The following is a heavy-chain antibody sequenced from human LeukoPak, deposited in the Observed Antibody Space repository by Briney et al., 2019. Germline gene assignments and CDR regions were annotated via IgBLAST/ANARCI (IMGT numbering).Heavy chain of an antibody. Sequence: GGSLRLSCAASGFTVSSNYMSWVRQAPGKGLEWVSAIYSGGSTYYADSVKGRFTISRDNSKTTLYLQMNSLRAEDTAVYYCARDGRRAAAAIFDYWGQGTLVTVSS. J-gene: IGHJ4*02. V-gene: IGHV3-66*01. CDR3: ARDGRRAAAAIFDY. CDR2: IYSGGST. D-gene: IGHD2-2*01. CDR1: GFTVSSNY.